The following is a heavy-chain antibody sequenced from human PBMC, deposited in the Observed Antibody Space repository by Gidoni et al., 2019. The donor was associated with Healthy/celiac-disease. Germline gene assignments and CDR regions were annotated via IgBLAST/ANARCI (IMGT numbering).Heavy chain of an antibody. CDR1: GYSFTSYW. Sequence: EVQLVQSGAEVKKPGESLKISCQGSGYSFTSYWIGWVRQIPGKGLEWSGIIYPGDSDTRYSPSFQGQVTISADKSISTAYLQWSSLKASDTAMYYCARPFYGEGSGGAFDIWGQGTMVTVSS. D-gene: IGHD4-17*01. V-gene: IGHV5-51*01. J-gene: IGHJ3*02. CDR3: ARPFYGEGSGGAFDI. CDR2: IYPGDSDT.